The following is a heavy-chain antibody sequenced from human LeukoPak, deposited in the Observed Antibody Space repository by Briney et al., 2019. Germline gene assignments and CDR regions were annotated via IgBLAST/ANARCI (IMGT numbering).Heavy chain of an antibody. CDR3: TRVFAYSYGDFDN. D-gene: IGHD5-18*01. V-gene: IGHV3-66*01. CDR2: IYSGGGT. J-gene: IGHJ4*02. Sequence: PGGSLRLSCEASGFTVRNNYMTWVRQAPGKGLEWVSVIYSGGGTYYADSVKDRFTISRDNSKNTLFLQMNSLRVEDSAVYYRTRVFAYSYGDFDNWGQGTLVAVSS. CDR1: GFTVRNNY.